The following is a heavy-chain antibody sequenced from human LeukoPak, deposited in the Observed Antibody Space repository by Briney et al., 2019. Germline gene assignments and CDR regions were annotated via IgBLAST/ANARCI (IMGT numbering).Heavy chain of an antibody. CDR3: AKSAAGSYDSSGYDYYFDY. Sequence: GGSLRLSCAASGFTFSSYAMSWVRQAPGKGLKWVSAISGSGGSTYYADSVKGRFTISRDNSKNTLYLQMNSLRAEDTAVYYCAKSAAGSYDSSGYDYYFDYWGQGTLVTVSS. J-gene: IGHJ4*02. CDR1: GFTFSSYA. V-gene: IGHV3-23*01. D-gene: IGHD3-22*01. CDR2: ISGSGGST.